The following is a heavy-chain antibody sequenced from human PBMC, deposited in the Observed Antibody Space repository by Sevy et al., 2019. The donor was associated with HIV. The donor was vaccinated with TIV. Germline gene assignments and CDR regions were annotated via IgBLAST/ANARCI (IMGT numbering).Heavy chain of an antibody. CDR3: ATSRSGYFDSSGYYIY. J-gene: IGHJ4*02. CDR2: IFPDDSET. CDR1: GHSFTSHW. Sequence: GESLKISCKGSGHSFTSHWIGWVRHMPGKGLEWMGIIFPDDSETRYSPSFQGQVTFSADKSINTAYLQWGSLKASDTAMYYCATSRSGYFDSSGYYIYWGQGTLVTVSS. D-gene: IGHD3-22*01. V-gene: IGHV5-51*01.